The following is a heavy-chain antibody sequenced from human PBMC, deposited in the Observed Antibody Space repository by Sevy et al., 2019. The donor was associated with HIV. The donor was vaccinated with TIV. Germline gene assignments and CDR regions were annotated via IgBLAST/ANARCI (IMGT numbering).Heavy chain of an antibody. D-gene: IGHD3-22*01. CDR2: IKQDGSEK. J-gene: IGHJ3*02. CDR1: GFTFSSYW. Sequence: GGSLRLSCAASGFTFSSYWMSWVRQAPGKGLEWVANIKQDGSEKYYVDSVKGRFTISRDNAKNSLYLQMNSLRAEDTAVYYCARMQLLRYYDSSGYYYTGLGAFDIWGQGTMVTVSS. CDR3: ARMQLLRYYDSSGYYYTGLGAFDI. V-gene: IGHV3-7*01.